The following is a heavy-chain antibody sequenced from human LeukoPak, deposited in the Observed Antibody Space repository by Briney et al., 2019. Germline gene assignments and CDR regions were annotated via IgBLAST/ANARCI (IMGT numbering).Heavy chain of an antibody. V-gene: IGHV4-39*01. CDR3: AGHSSWNDE. CDR2: IYYSGST. J-gene: IGHJ4*02. D-gene: IGHD1-1*01. Sequence: PSETLSLTCTVSGGSISSSSYYCGWIRQPPGKGLEWIGSIYYSGSTYYNPSLKSRVTISVDTSKNQFSLKLSSVTAADTAVYYCAGHSSWNDEWGQGTLVTVSS. CDR1: GGSISSSSYY.